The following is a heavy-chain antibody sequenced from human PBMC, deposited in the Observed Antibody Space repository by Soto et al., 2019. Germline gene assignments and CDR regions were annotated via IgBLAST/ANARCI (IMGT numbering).Heavy chain of an antibody. Sequence: QVQLVQSGAEVKKPGSSVKVSCKASGGTFSSYAISWVRQAPGQGLEWMGGIIPIFGTANYAQKFQGRVTITADESTSTAYMELSSLRSEDTAVYYCXXXXXYCSGGSCYEANWXXPWGQGTLXXXSS. J-gene: IGHJ5*02. CDR3: XXXXXYCSGGSCYEANWXXP. V-gene: IGHV1-69*01. CDR1: GGTFSSYA. CDR2: IIPIFGTA. D-gene: IGHD2-15*01.